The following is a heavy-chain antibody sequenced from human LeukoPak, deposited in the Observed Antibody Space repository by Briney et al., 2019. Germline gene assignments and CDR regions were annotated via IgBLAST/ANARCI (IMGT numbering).Heavy chain of an antibody. J-gene: IGHJ5*02. V-gene: IGHV4-39*01. D-gene: IGHD3-10*01. Sequence: SETLSLTCTVSGGSISSGTYYWGWIRQPPGKGLEWIGSIYYSGSTYYNPSLKSRVTISVDTSKNQFSLKLSSVTAADTAVYYCARTTTMVRGVLHPWGQGTLVTVSS. CDR2: IYYSGST. CDR1: GGSISSGTYY. CDR3: ARTTTMVRGVLHP.